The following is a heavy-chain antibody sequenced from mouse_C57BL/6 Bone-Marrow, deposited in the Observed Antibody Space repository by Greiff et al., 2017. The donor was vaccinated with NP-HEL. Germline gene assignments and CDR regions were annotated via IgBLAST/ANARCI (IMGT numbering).Heavy chain of an antibody. J-gene: IGHJ4*01. D-gene: IGHD1-1*01. CDR1: GYAFTNYL. CDR3: AREDYYGSSYYYYAMDY. CDR2: INPGSGGT. V-gene: IGHV1-54*01. Sequence: QVQLQQSGAELVRPGTSVQVSCKASGYAFTNYLIEWVKQRPGQGLEWIGVINPGSGGTNYNEKFKGKATLTADKSSSTAYMQLSSLTSEDSSVYFCAREDYYGSSYYYYAMDYWGQGTSVTVSS.